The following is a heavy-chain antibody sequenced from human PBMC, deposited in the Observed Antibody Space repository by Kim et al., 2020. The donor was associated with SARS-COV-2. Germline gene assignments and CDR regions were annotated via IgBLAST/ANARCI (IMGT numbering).Heavy chain of an antibody. V-gene: IGHV2-70*11. CDR1: GFSLSTSGMC. D-gene: IGHD6-13*01. CDR2: IDWDDEK. CDR3: ARIRSSSWPLYDYYGMDV. Sequence: SGPTLVNPTQTLTLTCTFSGFSLSTSGMCVSWIRQPPGKALEWLARIDWDDEKYYSTSLKTRLTISKDTSKNQVVLTMTNMDPVDTATYYCARIRSSSWPLYDYYGMDVWGQGTTVTVSS. J-gene: IGHJ6*02.